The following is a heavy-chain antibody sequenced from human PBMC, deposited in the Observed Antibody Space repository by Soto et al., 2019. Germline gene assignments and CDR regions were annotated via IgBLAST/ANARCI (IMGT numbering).Heavy chain of an antibody. Sequence: QVQLVESGGGVVQPGRSLRLSCAASGFTFSSYGMHWVRQAPGKGLEWVAVIWYDGSNKYYADSVKGRFTISRDNSKNTLYLHMNSLRAEDTAVYYCARSIAAAGTNDYWGQGTLVTVSS. CDR3: ARSIAAAGTNDY. D-gene: IGHD6-13*01. V-gene: IGHV3-33*01. J-gene: IGHJ4*02. CDR2: IWYDGSNK. CDR1: GFTFSSYG.